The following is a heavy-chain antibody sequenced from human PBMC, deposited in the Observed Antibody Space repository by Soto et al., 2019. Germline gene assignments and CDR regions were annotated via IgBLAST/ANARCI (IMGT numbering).Heavy chain of an antibody. CDR3: ARGYSSSSAAFDY. CDR1: GFTFSSYA. CDR2: ISYDARNK. D-gene: IGHD6-13*01. Sequence: QVQLVESGGGVVQPGRSLRLSCAASGFTFSSYAMHWVRQAPGKGLEWVAIISYDARNKYYADSVKGRFTISRDSSKNTLYLQMNSLRADDTAVYYCARGYSSSSAAFDYWGQGTLVTVS. J-gene: IGHJ4*02. V-gene: IGHV3-30*04.